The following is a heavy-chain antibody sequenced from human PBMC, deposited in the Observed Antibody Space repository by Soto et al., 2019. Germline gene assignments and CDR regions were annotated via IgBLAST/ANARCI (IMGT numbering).Heavy chain of an antibody. J-gene: IGHJ4*02. Sequence: PGGSLRLSCAASGFTFSSYAMHWVRQAPGKGPEWVAVISKDGSNKYYQDSVKGRFTISRDNSKNTLHPQMDSLRGEDTAVYYCAKETGPQGGFDYWGQGTLVTVSS. CDR1: GFTFSSYA. CDR2: ISKDGSNK. CDR3: AKETGPQGGFDY. V-gene: IGHV3-30*18. D-gene: IGHD3-9*01.